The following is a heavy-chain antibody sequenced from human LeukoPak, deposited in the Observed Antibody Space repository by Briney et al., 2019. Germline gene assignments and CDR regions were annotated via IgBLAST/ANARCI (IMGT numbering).Heavy chain of an antibody. J-gene: IGHJ5*02. V-gene: IGHV4-34*01. CDR1: GGSFSGYY. Sequence: SETLSLTCAVYGGSFSGYYWSWIRQPPGKGLEWMGYINYSGSTNYNPPLKSRVTISVDTSKNQFSLKLSSVTAADTAVYYCARGHSSSWYSDNWFDPWGQGTLVTVSS. CDR2: INYSGST. CDR3: ARGHSSSWYSDNWFDP. D-gene: IGHD6-13*01.